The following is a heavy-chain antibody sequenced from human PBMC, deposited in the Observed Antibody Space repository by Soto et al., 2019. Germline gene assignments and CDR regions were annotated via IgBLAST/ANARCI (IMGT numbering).Heavy chain of an antibody. CDR2: LVGSGADK. D-gene: IGHD2-8*01. J-gene: IGHJ3*02. Sequence: GGSQRLSCAASGFSFSPYARNWVRQATGKGLQWVSGLVGSGADKNYADSVRGRFTVSRDNSKNTLYLQMNSLRDEDTAVYYCAKDLIAGNGVWEAFDMWGRGTKVTVSS. CDR1: GFSFSPYA. V-gene: IGHV3-23*01. CDR3: AKDLIAGNGVWEAFDM.